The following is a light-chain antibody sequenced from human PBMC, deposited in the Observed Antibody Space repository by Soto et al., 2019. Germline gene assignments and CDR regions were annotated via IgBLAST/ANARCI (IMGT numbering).Light chain of an antibody. CDR2: KAS. V-gene: IGKV1-5*03. CDR1: QSISNW. Sequence: IRMTQSPSSLSASTGDRVTITCRASQSISNWLAWYQQKPGKAPNLLIYKASALQTGVPSRFSGSGSGTEFTLTISSLQPGDFATYYCQQYNTYPRTFGPGTKVDIK. J-gene: IGKJ1*01. CDR3: QQYNTYPRT.